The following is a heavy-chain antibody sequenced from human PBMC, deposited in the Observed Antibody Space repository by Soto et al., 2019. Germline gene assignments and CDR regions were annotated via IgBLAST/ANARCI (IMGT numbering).Heavy chain of an antibody. J-gene: IGHJ4*02. CDR1: GFTFTSSA. CDR3: AADYYDSRTFDY. Sequence: SVKVSCKASGFTFTSSAMQWVRQARGQRLEWIGWIVVGSGNTNYAQKFQERVTVTRDMSTSTAYMELSSLRSEDTAVYYCAADYYDSRTFDYWGQGTLVTVSS. D-gene: IGHD3-22*01. CDR2: IVVGSGNT. V-gene: IGHV1-58*02.